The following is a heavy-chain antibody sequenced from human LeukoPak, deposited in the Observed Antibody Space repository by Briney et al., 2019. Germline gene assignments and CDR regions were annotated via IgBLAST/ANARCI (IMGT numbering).Heavy chain of an antibody. J-gene: IGHJ4*02. V-gene: IGHV1-69*06. CDR3: ARGDGYGHFDY. Sequence: SVKVSCKASGGTFSSYAISWVRQAPGQGLEWMGGIIPIFGTANYAQKFQGRVTITADKSTSTAYMELSSLRSEDTAMYYCARGDGYGHFDYWGQGTLVTVSS. CDR1: GGTFSSYA. CDR2: IIPIFGTA. D-gene: IGHD5-24*01.